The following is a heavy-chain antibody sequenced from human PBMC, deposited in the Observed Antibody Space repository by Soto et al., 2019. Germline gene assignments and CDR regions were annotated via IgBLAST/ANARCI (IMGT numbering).Heavy chain of an antibody. CDR1: GYTFTSYG. CDR2: ISAYNGNT. CDR3: ARDTPDYYDSRVIDY. D-gene: IGHD3-22*01. J-gene: IGHJ4*02. Sequence: GASVKVSCKASGYTFTSYGISWVRQAPGQGLEWMGWISAYNGNTNYAQKLQGRVTMTTDTSTSTAYMELRSLRSDDTAVYYCARDTPDYYDSRVIDYWGQGTLVTVSS. V-gene: IGHV1-18*01.